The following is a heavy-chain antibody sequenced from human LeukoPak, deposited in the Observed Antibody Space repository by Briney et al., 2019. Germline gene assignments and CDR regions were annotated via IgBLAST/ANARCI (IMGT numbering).Heavy chain of an antibody. V-gene: IGHV3-9*01. CDR3: AKDHGYSYGAFDY. J-gene: IGHJ4*02. CDR1: GFTFDDYA. D-gene: IGHD5-18*01. Sequence: GGSLRLSCAASGFTFDDYAMHCVRQAPGKGLEWVSGISWNSGSIGYADSVKGRFTISRDNARNSLYLQMNSLRAEDTALYYCAKDHGYSYGAFDYWGQGTLVTVSS. CDR2: ISWNSGSI.